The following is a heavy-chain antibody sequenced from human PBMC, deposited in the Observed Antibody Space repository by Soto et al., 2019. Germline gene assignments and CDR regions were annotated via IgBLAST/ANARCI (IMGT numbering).Heavy chain of an antibody. CDR3: ARGRPRRGVWFDP. D-gene: IGHD3-10*01. J-gene: IGHJ5*02. CDR1: GGSISSGGYS. V-gene: IGHV4-30-2*01. CDR2: IYHSGST. Sequence: SKTLSLTCAVSGGSISSGGYSWSWIRQPPGKGLEWIGYIYHSGSTYYNPSLKSRVTISVDRSKNQFSLKLSSVTAADTAVYYCARGRPRRGVWFDPWGQGTLVTVSS.